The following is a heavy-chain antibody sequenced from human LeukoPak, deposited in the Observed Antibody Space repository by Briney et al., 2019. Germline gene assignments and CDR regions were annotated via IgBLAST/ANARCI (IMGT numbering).Heavy chain of an antibody. V-gene: IGHV1-2*06. D-gene: IGHD5-18*01. J-gene: IGHJ4*02. Sequence: ASVKVSCKASGYTFTGYYMHWVRQAPGQGHEWMGRINPNSGGTNYAQKFQGRVTMTRDTSITTAYMELSRLRSDDTAVYYCATWSEDTAMVDFDYWGQGTLVTVSS. CDR2: INPNSGGT. CDR1: GYTFTGYY. CDR3: ATWSEDTAMVDFDY.